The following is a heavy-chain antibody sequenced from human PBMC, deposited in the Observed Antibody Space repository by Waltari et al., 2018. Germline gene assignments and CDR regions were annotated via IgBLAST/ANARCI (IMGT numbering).Heavy chain of an antibody. D-gene: IGHD5-12*01. CDR3: ARAEPVEMATSPWFDP. J-gene: IGHJ5*02. CDR2: IYYSGRN. V-gene: IGHV4-39*07. CDR1: GGSISSSSYY. Sequence: QLQLQESGPGLVKPSETLSLTCTVSGGSISSSSYYWGWIRQPPGKGLEWIGSIYYSGRNYSHPALKGRVTISVDTSKNHFSLKLSSVTAADTAVYYWARAEPVEMATSPWFDPWGQGTLVTVSS.